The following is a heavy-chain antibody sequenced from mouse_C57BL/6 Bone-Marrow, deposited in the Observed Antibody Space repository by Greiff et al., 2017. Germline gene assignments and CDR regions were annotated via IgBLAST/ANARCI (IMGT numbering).Heavy chain of an antibody. J-gene: IGHJ4*01. CDR2: ISRGSGTI. V-gene: IGHV5-17*01. CDR1: GFTFSDYG. D-gene: IGHD1-1*01. Sequence: EVKLMESGGGLVKPGGSLKLSCAASGFTFSDYGMHWVRQAPEKGLEWVAYISRGSGTINYAETVKGRVTITRDTAKSTLFLQMTSLRSEDTAMYYCARQDTTEAMDYWGQGTSVTVSS. CDR3: ARQDTTEAMDY.